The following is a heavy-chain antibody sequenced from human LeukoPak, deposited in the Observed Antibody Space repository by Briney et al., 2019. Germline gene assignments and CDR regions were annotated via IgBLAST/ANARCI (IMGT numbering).Heavy chain of an antibody. V-gene: IGHV3-66*01. CDR2: IYSGGST. CDR3: ARDEASSAPEWELLLGY. CDR1: GFSVSSNY. Sequence: GGSLRLSCAASGFSVSSNYMSWVRQAPGKGLEWVSVIYSGGSTYYADSVKGRFTISRDNSKNTLYIQMNSLRAEDTAVYYCARDEASSAPEWELLLGYWGQGTLVTVSS. J-gene: IGHJ4*02. D-gene: IGHD1-26*01.